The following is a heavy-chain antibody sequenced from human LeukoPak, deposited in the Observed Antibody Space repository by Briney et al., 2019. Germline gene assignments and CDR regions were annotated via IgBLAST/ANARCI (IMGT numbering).Heavy chain of an antibody. V-gene: IGHV3-33*01. Sequence: QPGGSLRLSCAASGFTFSSYGMHWVRQAPGKGLEWVAVIWYDGSNKYYADSVKGRFTISRDNSKNTLYLQMNSLRAEDTAVYYCARECPFTKVRGVTGRAHDAFDIWGQGTMVTVSS. D-gene: IGHD3-10*01. J-gene: IGHJ3*02. CDR3: ARECPFTKVRGVTGRAHDAFDI. CDR2: IWYDGSNK. CDR1: GFTFSSYG.